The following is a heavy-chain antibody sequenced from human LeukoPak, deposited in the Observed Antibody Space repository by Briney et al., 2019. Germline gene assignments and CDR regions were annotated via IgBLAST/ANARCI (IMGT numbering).Heavy chain of an antibody. Sequence: PGGSLRLSCAASGFTFSSYGMHWVRQAPGKGLEWVSAISGSGGSTYYADSVKGRFTISRDNSKNTLYLQMNSLRAEDTAVYYCARVTYGSGTYGAFDYWGQGTLVTVSS. CDR3: ARVTYGSGTYGAFDY. J-gene: IGHJ4*02. CDR2: ISGSGGST. V-gene: IGHV3-23*01. CDR1: GFTFSSYG. D-gene: IGHD3-10*01.